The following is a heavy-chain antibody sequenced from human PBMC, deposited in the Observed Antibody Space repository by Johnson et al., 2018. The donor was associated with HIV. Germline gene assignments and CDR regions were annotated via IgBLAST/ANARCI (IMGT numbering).Heavy chain of an antibody. Sequence: VQLVESGGGLVQPGGSLRLSCAASGFTFSSYWMSWVRQAPGKGLEWVANIKQDGSEKYYVESVKGRFTISRDTSQNTVFLQMNSLRAEDTAVYYCARDRGAVAGTAAFAVWGQGTVVTVSS. V-gene: IGHV3-7*01. CDR3: ARDRGAVAGTAAFAV. CDR2: IKQDGSEK. J-gene: IGHJ3*01. CDR1: GFTFSSYW. D-gene: IGHD6-19*01.